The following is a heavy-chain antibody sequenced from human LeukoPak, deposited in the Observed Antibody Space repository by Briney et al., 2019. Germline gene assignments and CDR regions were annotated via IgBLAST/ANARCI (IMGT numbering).Heavy chain of an antibody. J-gene: IGHJ5*02. V-gene: IGHV3-7*01. CDR1: GFTFSSYW. Sequence: GGSLRLSCAASGFTFSSYWMSWVRQAPGKGLEWVANIKQDGSEKYYVDSVKGRFTISRDNAKNSLYLQMNSLRAEDTAVYYCARVVGYCSSTSCWGSWFDPWGQGTLVTVSS. CDR3: ARVVGYCSSTSCWGSWFDP. D-gene: IGHD2-2*01. CDR2: IKQDGSEK.